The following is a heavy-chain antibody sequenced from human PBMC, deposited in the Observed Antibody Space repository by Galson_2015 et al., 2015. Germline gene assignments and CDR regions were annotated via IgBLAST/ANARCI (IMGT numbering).Heavy chain of an antibody. Sequence: LRLSCAASGFTFRSYSMNWVRQAPGKGLEWVSYISSSSSTIYYADSVKGRFTISRDNAKNTLYLQMNNLRAEDTALYYCAKDPTTEVRGYFDLWGRGTLVTVSS. CDR1: GFTFRSYS. CDR2: ISSSSSTI. V-gene: IGHV3-48*01. J-gene: IGHJ2*01. CDR3: AKDPTTEVRGYFDL. D-gene: IGHD4-17*01.